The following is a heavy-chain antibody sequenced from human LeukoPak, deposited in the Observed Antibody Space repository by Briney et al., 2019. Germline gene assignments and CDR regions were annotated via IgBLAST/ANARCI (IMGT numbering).Heavy chain of an antibody. CDR2: ISTGSNYI. D-gene: IGHD2-21*01. CDR3: AKNVESKTLIRRSWFDP. Sequence: GRSLRLSCAASGFIFSDYAIHWVRQAPGKGLEWVSTISTGSNYIYYADSVKGRFTISRDNAKGSLYLQMSSLRAEDTAVYYCAKNVESKTLIRRSWFDPWGQGTLVTVSS. CDR1: GFIFSDYA. V-gene: IGHV3-21*01. J-gene: IGHJ5*02.